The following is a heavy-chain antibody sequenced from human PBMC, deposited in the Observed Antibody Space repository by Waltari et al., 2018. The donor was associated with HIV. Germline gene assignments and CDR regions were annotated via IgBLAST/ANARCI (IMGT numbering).Heavy chain of an antibody. D-gene: IGHD7-27*01. J-gene: IGHJ3*02. CDR2: IYYSGST. V-gene: IGHV4-31*03. Sequence: QVQLQESGPGLVQPSQTLSLTCTVSGDSTSSGAYYWSWIRQHPGKGLEWIGYIYYSGSTYYKPSLKSRLTISVDTSKNQFSLRLSSVTAADTAVYYCAGSPGAPNWGVLGAFDIWGQGTMVTVSS. CDR1: GDSTSSGAYY. CDR3: AGSPGAPNWGVLGAFDI.